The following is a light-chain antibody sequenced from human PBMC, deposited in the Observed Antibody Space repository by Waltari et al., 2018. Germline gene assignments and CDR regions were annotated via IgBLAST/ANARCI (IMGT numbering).Light chain of an antibody. Sequence: DIYLTQSPSFLSPSVGARATITCRASQDIHSYLAWYQLRPGQAPRLIIYVASKLQSGVPSRFSGSGTGTDFTLTISGLQPEDFATYYCQHLNSYPLNFGGGTKVEIK. J-gene: IGKJ4*01. V-gene: IGKV1-9*01. CDR2: VAS. CDR3: QHLNSYPLN. CDR1: QDIHSY.